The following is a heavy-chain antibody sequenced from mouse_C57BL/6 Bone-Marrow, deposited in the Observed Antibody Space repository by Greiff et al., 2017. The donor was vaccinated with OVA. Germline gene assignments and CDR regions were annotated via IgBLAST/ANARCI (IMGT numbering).Heavy chain of an antibody. CDR3: ATNWGFAY. CDR1: GFSLTSYG. CDR2: IWSGGST. J-gene: IGHJ3*01. D-gene: IGHD4-1*02. V-gene: IGHV2-2*01. Sequence: VMLVESGPGLVQPSQSLSITCTVSGFSLTSYGVHWVRQSPGKGLEWLGVIWSGGSTDYNAAFISRLSISKDNSKSQVFFKMNSLQADDTAIYYCATNWGFAYWGQGTLVTVSA.